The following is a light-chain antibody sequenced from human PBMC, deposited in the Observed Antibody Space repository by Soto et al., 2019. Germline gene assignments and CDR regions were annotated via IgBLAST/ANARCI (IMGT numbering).Light chain of an antibody. V-gene: IGKV3-15*01. CDR2: GAS. Sequence: EIVMTQSPATLSVSPGDSATLSCRASQSVSNNLAWYHQKPGQAPRVLIYGASIRATGVPARFSGSGSGTEFTLTISSLQSEDFAVYYCQERNIWPPVTFGQGTRLEI. J-gene: IGKJ5*01. CDR1: QSVSNN. CDR3: QERNIWPPVT.